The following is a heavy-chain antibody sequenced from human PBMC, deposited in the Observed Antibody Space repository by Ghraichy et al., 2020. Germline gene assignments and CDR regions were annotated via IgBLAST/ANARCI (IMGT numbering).Heavy chain of an antibody. Sequence: GGSLRLSCAASGFTFDDYAMHWVRQAPGKGLEWVSGISWNSGSIGYADSVKGRFTISRDNAKNSLYLQMNSLRAEDTALYYCAKDPENCYYDSSGFRGCHYGMDVWGQGTTVTVSS. D-gene: IGHD3-22*01. CDR2: ISWNSGSI. V-gene: IGHV3-9*01. J-gene: IGHJ6*02. CDR1: GFTFDDYA. CDR3: AKDPENCYYDSSGFRGCHYGMDV.